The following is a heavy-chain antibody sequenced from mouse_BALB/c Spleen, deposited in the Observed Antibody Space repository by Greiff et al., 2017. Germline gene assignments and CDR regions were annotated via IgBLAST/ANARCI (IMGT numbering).Heavy chain of an antibody. V-gene: IGHV5-6-5*01. CDR3: ARDGSSLDY. J-gene: IGHJ2*01. Sequence: EVQLVESGGGLVKPGGSLKLSCAASGFTFSSYAMSWVRQTPEKRLEWVASISSGGSTYYPDSVKGRFTISRDNARNILYLQMSSLRSEDTAMYYCARDGSSLDYWGQGTTLTVSS. CDR2: ISSGGST. CDR1: GFTFSSYA. D-gene: IGHD1-1*01.